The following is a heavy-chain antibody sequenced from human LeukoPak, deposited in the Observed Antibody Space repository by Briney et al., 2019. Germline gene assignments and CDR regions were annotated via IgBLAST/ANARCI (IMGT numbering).Heavy chain of an antibody. D-gene: IGHD2-15*01. Sequence: GGSLRLSRAASGFTFSSYAMSWVRQAPGKGLEWISAISGSGGSTYYADSVKGRFTISRDNSKNTLYLQMNSLRAEDTAVYYCAKDLDCSGGSCYSGGGFDSWGQGTLVTVSS. CDR3: AKDLDCSGGSCYSGGGFDS. CDR1: GFTFSSYA. J-gene: IGHJ4*02. CDR2: ISGSGGST. V-gene: IGHV3-23*01.